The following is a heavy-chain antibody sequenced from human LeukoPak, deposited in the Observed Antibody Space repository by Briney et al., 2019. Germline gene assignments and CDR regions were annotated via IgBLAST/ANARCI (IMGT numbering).Heavy chain of an antibody. CDR1: GGSFSGYY. J-gene: IGHJ4*02. D-gene: IGHD1/OR15-1a*01. CDR2: INHSGST. CDR3: ARLKNNWNTRRAFDY. Sequence: SETLSLTCAVYGGSFSGYYWSWIRQPPGKGLEWIGEINHSGSTNYNPSLKSRVTISVDMSKNQFPLKLSSVTAADTAVYYCARLKNNWNTRRAFDYWGQGTLVTVSS. V-gene: IGHV4-34*01.